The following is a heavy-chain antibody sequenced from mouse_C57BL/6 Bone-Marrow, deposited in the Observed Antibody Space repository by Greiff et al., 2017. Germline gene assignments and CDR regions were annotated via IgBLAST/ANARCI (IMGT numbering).Heavy chain of an antibody. Sequence: QVQLQQSGPELVKPGASVKISCKASGYSFTSYYIHWVKQRPGQGLEWIGWIYPGSGNTKYNEKFKGKATLTADTSSSTAYMQLSSLTSEDSAVYYCARGFYYAMDYCGQGTSVTVSS. CDR2: IYPGSGNT. CDR3: ARGFYYAMDY. V-gene: IGHV1-66*01. CDR1: GYSFTSYY. J-gene: IGHJ4*01.